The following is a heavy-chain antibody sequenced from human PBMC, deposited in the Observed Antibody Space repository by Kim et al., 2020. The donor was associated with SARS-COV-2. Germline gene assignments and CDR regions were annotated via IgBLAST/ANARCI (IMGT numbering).Heavy chain of an antibody. J-gene: IGHJ4*02. CDR1: GGSFSGYY. Sequence: SETLSLTCAVYGGSFSGYYWSWIRQPPGKGLEWIGEINHSGSTNYNPSLKSRVTISVDTSKNQFSLKLSSVTAADTAVYYCARATGEGYCSGGSCYMDTWNDYWGQGTLVTVSS. CDR3: ARATGEGYCSGGSCYMDTWNDY. CDR2: INHSGST. V-gene: IGHV4-34*01. D-gene: IGHD2-15*01.